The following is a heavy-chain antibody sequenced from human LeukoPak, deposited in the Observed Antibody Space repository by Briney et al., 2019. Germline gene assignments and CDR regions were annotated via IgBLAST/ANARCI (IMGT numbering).Heavy chain of an antibody. J-gene: IGHJ4*02. Sequence: GGSLRLSCGASGFXVSSKYISWVRQTPGKGLQWVSLIYASGSTYSADSVKGRFTISRDNSENTLYLQMDSLREEDTAVYYCATGYYFGSGSYGYLDYWGQGTLVTVSS. V-gene: IGHV3-53*01. CDR3: ATGYYFGSGSYGYLDY. CDR2: IYASGST. D-gene: IGHD3-10*01. CDR1: GFXVSSKY.